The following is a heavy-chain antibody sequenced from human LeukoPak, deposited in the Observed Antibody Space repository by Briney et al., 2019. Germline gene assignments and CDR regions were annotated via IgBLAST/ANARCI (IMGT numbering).Heavy chain of an antibody. CDR3: AREAAAAVDY. CDR2: ISSSSSYI. V-gene: IGHV3-21*01. Sequence: GSLRLSCAASGFTFSSYSMNWVRQAPGKGLEWVSSISSSSSYIYYADSVKGRFTISRDNAKNSLYLQMTSLRAEDTAVYYCAREAAAAVDYWGQGTLVTVSS. CDR1: GFTFSSYS. J-gene: IGHJ4*02. D-gene: IGHD6-13*01.